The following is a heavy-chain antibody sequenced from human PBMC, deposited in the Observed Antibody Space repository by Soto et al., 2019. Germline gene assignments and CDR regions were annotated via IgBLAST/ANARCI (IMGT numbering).Heavy chain of an antibody. D-gene: IGHD3-22*01. CDR2: INSDSGYI. CDR1: GFTFSTYS. J-gene: IGHJ4*02. CDR3: ARVYDSSGYFID. V-gene: IGHV3-21*01. Sequence: PGGSLRLSCAASGFTFSTYSMNWVRQAPGQGPEWVSSINSDSGYIYYADAVKGRFTISRDNAKSSLYLQMHSLRAEDTAVYYCARVYDSSGYFIDWGQGTLVTVSS.